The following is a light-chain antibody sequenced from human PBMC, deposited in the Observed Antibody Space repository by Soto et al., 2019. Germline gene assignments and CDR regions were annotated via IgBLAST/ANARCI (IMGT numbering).Light chain of an antibody. CDR2: GAS. V-gene: IGKV3-20*01. J-gene: IGKJ2*01. Sequence: EVVLTQSPGTLSLSPGERATLSCRASQSVTSSYLAWYQQKPGQAPRLLIYGASNRAAGIPDRFGGSGSGTDFTLTVSRLEPEDFAVYYCHQSGSAPGTFGQGTKLEIK. CDR1: QSVTSSY. CDR3: HQSGSAPGT.